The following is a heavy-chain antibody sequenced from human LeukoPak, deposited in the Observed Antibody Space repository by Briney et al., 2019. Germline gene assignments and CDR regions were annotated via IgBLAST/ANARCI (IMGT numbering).Heavy chain of an antibody. D-gene: IGHD1-26*01. CDR3: ARRGVGAIDY. Sequence: PSETLSLTCTVSGGSISSSSYYWGWIRQPPGKGLEWIGSIYYSGSTYYNPSPKSRVTISVDTSKNQFSLKLSSVTAADTAVYYCARRGVGAIDYWGQGTLVTVSS. CDR1: GGSISSSSYY. J-gene: IGHJ4*02. V-gene: IGHV4-39*01. CDR2: IYYSGST.